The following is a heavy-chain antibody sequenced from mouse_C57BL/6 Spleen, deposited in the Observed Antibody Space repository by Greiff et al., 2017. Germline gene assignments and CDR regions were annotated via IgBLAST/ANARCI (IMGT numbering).Heavy chain of an antibody. J-gene: IGHJ2*01. Sequence: LVESGPELVKPGASVKISCKASGYAFSSSWMNWVKQRPGKGLEWIGRIYPGDGGTNYNGKFKGKAKLTADKSSSTAYMHLSSLTSEDSAVYFCARDPYFDCRGPATTLSVSS. CDR3: ARDPYFDC. CDR1: GYAFSSSW. V-gene: IGHV1-82*01. CDR2: IYPGDGGT.